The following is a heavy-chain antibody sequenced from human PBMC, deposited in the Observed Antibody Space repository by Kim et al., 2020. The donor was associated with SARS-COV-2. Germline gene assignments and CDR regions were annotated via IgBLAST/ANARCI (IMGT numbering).Heavy chain of an antibody. CDR1: RFTFSDYD. Sequence: GGSLRLSCAASRFTFSDYDIHWVRQPPGKGLEWVAVISFDGTKRHYADHVKGRFTVSRDNFEDTLFLQMNSLRPEDTAIYYCAKVAFNWNKEDGLDMWGPGTLVIVSS. J-gene: IGHJ3*02. V-gene: IGHV3-30*18. D-gene: IGHD1-20*01. CDR2: ISFDGTKR. CDR3: AKVAFNWNKEDGLDM.